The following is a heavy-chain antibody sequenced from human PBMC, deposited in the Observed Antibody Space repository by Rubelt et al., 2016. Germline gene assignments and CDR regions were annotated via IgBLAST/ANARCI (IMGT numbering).Heavy chain of an antibody. J-gene: IGHJ6*02. CDR3: ARGYSSSPGDYYYYGMDV. V-gene: IGHV4-39*07. CDR1: GGSISSSSYY. D-gene: IGHD6-6*01. CDR2: IYYSGST. Sequence: QVQLQESGPGLVKPSGTLSLTCTVSGGSISSSSYYWGWIRQPPGKGLEWIGSIYYSGSTNYNPSLKSRVTISVDTSKNQFSLKLSSVTAADTAVYYCARGYSSSPGDYYYYGMDVWGQGTTVTVSS.